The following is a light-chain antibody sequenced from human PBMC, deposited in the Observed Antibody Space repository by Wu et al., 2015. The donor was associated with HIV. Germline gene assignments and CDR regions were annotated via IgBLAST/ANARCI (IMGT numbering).Light chain of an antibody. CDR1: QTISYY. V-gene: IGKV1-9*01. CDR2: AAS. Sequence: DIQMTQSPSSLSASVGDRVTITCRASQTISYYLAWYQQKPGRVPELLIYAASTLQSGVPSRFRGSGSGTEFTLTISSLQPEDFATYYCQQLNGYPLTFGGGTKVEIK. CDR3: QQLNGYPLT. J-gene: IGKJ4*01.